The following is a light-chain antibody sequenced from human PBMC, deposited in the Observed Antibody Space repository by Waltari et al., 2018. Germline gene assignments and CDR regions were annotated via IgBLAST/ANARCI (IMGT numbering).Light chain of an antibody. Sequence: DIQMTQSPSSVSASVGDRVTIACRASQAISTWLAWYQQKPGKAPKLLIYSASSLQSAVQSRFSGSGSGADFTLTISSLQPEDFATYYCQQAYSFPLTFGQGTKLEIK. CDR3: QQAYSFPLT. CDR1: QAISTW. J-gene: IGKJ2*01. V-gene: IGKV1-12*01. CDR2: SAS.